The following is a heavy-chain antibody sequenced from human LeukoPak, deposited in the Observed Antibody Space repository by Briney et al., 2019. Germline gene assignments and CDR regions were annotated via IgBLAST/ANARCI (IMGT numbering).Heavy chain of an antibody. CDR1: GFTVSSSH. V-gene: IGHV3-66*03. D-gene: IGHD3-16*02. CDR3: ATEVPIVY. J-gene: IGHJ4*02. Sequence: GGSLRLSCAASGFTVSSSHMTWVRQAPGKGLEWVSIVYSNGTAYYADSVKGRFTISTDNSKNTVHLHMNSLRGDDTAVYYCATEVPIVYWGRGTLVTVSS. CDR2: VYSNGTA.